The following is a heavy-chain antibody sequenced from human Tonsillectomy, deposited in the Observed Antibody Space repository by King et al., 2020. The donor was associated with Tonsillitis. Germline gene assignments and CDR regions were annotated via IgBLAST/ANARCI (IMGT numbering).Heavy chain of an antibody. CDR1: GFSNNTSAMC. V-gene: IGHV2-70*11. D-gene: IGHD3-3*01. CDR3: ARISNDFWSGYADY. Sequence: VTLKESGPALVKPTQTLTLTCTFYGFSNNTSAMCVSWFRKPPGKALEWLSRIDWDSDKYYSTSLKTRLTISKDTSKNQVVLTMTNMDPLDKATYYCARISNDFWSGYADYWGQGTLVTVSS. J-gene: IGHJ4*02. CDR2: IDWDSDK.